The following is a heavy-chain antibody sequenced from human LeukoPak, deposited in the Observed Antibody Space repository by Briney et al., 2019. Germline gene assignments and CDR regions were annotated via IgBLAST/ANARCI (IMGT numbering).Heavy chain of an antibody. CDR1: GFSFSNYE. CDR2: ISYTGSTT. D-gene: IGHD3-10*02. Sequence: GGSLRLSCAASGFSFSNYEMNWVRQAPGKGLEWISYISYTGSTTYQPDSVKGRFTISRDNGKNSLYLQMNSLRAEDTAVYYCAELGITMIGGVWGKGTTVTISS. J-gene: IGHJ6*04. V-gene: IGHV3-48*03. CDR3: AELGITMIGGV.